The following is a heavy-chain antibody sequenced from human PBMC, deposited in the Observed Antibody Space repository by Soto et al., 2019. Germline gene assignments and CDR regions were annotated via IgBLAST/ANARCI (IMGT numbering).Heavy chain of an antibody. CDR2: INPNSGGT. V-gene: IGHV1-2*04. CDR1: GYTFTGYY. CDR3: ARGLGYCSGGSCYPPYYGMDV. D-gene: IGHD2-15*01. Sequence: ASVKVSCKASGYTFTGYYMHWVRQAPGQGIEWMGWINPNSGGTNYAQKFQGWVTMTRDTSISTAYIELSRLRSDDTAVYYCARGLGYCSGGSCYPPYYGMDVWGQGTTVTVSS. J-gene: IGHJ6*02.